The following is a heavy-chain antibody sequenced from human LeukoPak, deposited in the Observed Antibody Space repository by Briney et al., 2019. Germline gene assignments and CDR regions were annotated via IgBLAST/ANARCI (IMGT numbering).Heavy chain of an antibody. J-gene: IGHJ6*02. CDR3: ARDLNGDYDRTQPNYYYYGMDV. CDR2: ISSSSSYI. Sequence: GGSLRLSCAASGFTFSSYSMNWVRQAPGKGLEWVSSISSSSSYIYYADSAKGRFTISRDNAKNSLYLQMNSLRAEDTAVYYCARDLNGDYDRTQPNYYYYGMDVWGQGTTVTVSS. V-gene: IGHV3-21*01. D-gene: IGHD4-17*01. CDR1: GFTFSSYS.